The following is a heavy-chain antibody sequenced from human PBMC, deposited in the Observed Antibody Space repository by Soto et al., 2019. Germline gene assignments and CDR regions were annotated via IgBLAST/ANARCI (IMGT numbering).Heavy chain of an antibody. D-gene: IGHD4-4*01. J-gene: IGHJ2*01. CDR1: GGSISSYY. CDR3: ARDYSNYTFGSMFWYFDL. V-gene: IGHV4-59*01. CDR2: IYYSGST. Sequence: QVQLQESGPGLVKPSETLSLTCTVSGGSISSYYWSWIRQPPGKGLEWIGYIYYSGSTNYNPSLKSRVTISVDTSKNQFSLKLSSVTAADTAVYYCARDYSNYTFGSMFWYFDLWGRGTLVTVSS.